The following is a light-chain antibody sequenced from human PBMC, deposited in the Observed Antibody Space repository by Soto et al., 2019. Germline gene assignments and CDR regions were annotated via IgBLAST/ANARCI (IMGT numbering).Light chain of an antibody. Sequence: DIPMTQSPSTLSASVGDRVTITCRASQRISSWLAWYQQKPGKAPNLLIYDASSLKSGVPSRFSGSGSGTEFTLTISSLQPVDFATYYCQHYNSFPLTFGGGTKVDIK. CDR2: DAS. CDR3: QHYNSFPLT. CDR1: QRISSW. J-gene: IGKJ4*01. V-gene: IGKV1-5*01.